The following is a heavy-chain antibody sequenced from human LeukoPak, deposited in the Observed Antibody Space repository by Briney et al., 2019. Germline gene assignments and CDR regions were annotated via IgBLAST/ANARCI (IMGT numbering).Heavy chain of an antibody. CDR1: GGSISSSSYY. J-gene: IGHJ4*02. CDR2: IYYSGST. D-gene: IGHD6-6*01. CDR3: ARDLRAARAFDY. V-gene: IGHV4-39*07. Sequence: SETPSLTCTVSGGSISSSSYYWGWIRQPPGKGLEWIGSIYYSGSTYYNPSLKSRVTISVDTSKNQFSLKLSSVTAADTAVYYCARDLRAARAFDYWGQGTLVTVSS.